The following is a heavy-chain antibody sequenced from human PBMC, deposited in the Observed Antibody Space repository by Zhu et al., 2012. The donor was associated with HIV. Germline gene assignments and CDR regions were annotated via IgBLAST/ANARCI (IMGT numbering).Heavy chain of an antibody. CDR2: IYYSGST. Sequence: QVQLQESGPGLVKPSETLPLTCTVSGGSISSSSYYWGWIRQPPGKGLEWIGSIYYSGSTYYNPSLKSRVTISVDTSKNQFSLKLSSVTAADTAVYYCARSRYDSQSSAFDIWGQGTMVTVSS. CDR1: GGSISSSSYY. D-gene: IGHD3-22*01. CDR3: ARSRYDSQSSAFDI. V-gene: IGHV4-39*01. J-gene: IGHJ3*02.